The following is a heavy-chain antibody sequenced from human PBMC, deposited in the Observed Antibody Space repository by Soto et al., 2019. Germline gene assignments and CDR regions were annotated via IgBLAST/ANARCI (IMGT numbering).Heavy chain of an antibody. CDR3: AREDYDSSGYYYGMDV. V-gene: IGHV1-69*06. CDR2: IIPIFGTA. CDR1: GGTFSSYA. D-gene: IGHD3-22*01. Sequence: SVKVSCKASGGTFSSYAISWVRQAPGQGLEWMGGIIPIFGTANYAQKFQGRVTITADKSTSTAYMELSSLRSEDTAVYYCAREDYDSSGYYYGMDVWRQGTTVTVSS. J-gene: IGHJ6*02.